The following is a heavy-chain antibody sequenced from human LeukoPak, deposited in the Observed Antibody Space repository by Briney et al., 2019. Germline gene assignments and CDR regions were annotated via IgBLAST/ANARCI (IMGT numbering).Heavy chain of an antibody. CDR2: IYSAGST. Sequence: GRSLRLSCAASGFTVSGTYMIWVRQPPGRGLEWVSVIYSAGSTYYADSVKGRFTISRDNSKNTLYLQMNSLRAEDTAVYYCAREGGLNFRATQNAFDIWGQGTMVTVSS. V-gene: IGHV3-53*01. D-gene: IGHD1-26*01. CDR1: GFTVSGTY. CDR3: AREGGLNFRATQNAFDI. J-gene: IGHJ3*02.